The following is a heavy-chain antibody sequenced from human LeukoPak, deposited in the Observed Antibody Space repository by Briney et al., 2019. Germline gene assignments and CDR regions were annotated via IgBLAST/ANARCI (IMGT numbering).Heavy chain of an antibody. CDR3: ARGPLRNWFDP. V-gene: IGHV1-2*04. J-gene: IGHJ5*02. CDR1: GYTFTGYY. Sequence: ASVKVSCKASGYTFTGYYMRWVRQAPGQGLEWMGWINPNSGGTNYAQKFQGWVTMTRDTSIRTAYMELRRLRSDDTAVYYCARGPLRNWFDPWGQGTLVTVSS. CDR2: INPNSGGT.